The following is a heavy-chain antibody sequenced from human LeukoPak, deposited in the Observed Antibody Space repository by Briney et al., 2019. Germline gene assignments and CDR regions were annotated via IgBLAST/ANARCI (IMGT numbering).Heavy chain of an antibody. V-gene: IGHV4-59*01. J-gene: IGHJ4*02. CDR3: ARDFFGDFDH. D-gene: IGHD2/OR15-2a*01. CDR1: GGSINNYY. Sequence: SETLSLTCTVSGGSINNYYWSWIRQPPGKGLEWIGYIQYGGRTYYSPSLKSRVTISMDLSKIQFSLKMSSVNAADTAVYYCARDFFGDFDHWGQGILVTVSS. CDR2: IQYGGRT.